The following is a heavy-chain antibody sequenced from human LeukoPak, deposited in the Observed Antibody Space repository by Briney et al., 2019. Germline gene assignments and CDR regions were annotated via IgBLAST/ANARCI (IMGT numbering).Heavy chain of an antibody. J-gene: IGHJ1*01. V-gene: IGHV3-23*01. CDR3: AKDSDWGRYDD. Sequence: GGSLRLSCAASGFIFSHYGMNGVRQAPGKGLGWVSGITSRGITYYADSVRGRFTVSRDNSKNMVWLQMNSLRAEDTAVYYCAKDSDWGRYDDWGQGALVTVSS. D-gene: IGHD3-16*01. CDR1: GFIFSHYG. CDR2: ITSRGIT.